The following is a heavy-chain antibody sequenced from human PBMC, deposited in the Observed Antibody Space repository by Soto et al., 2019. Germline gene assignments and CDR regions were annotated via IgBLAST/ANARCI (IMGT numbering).Heavy chain of an antibody. CDR3: ARVAGYGSGSRRFDN. V-gene: IGHV1-18*01. CDR1: GYSFTSYG. J-gene: IGHJ4*02. Sequence: QVQLMQSGAEVTKPGASVRLSCKTSGYSFTSYGLSWLRQAPGQGLEWMGWTVAGSGNRIYAQKFQDRINMNTDTSTNTGYRQLRSLRSDDSALCFWARVAGYGSGSRRFDNWGQGTLVTVSS. CDR2: TVAGSGNR. D-gene: IGHD3-10*01.